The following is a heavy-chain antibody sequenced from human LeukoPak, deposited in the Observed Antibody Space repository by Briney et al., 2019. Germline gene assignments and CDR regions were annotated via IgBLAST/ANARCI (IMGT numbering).Heavy chain of an antibody. CDR2: IRYDGSNK. Sequence: GGSLRLSCAASGFTFSSYGMHGIRQAPGKGLEGVAFIRYDGSNKYYADSVKGRFTISRDNAKNPLYLQSNSLRAEDTAVYYCAKDRAKSSGWYAGDYWGQGTLVTVSS. V-gene: IGHV3-30*02. D-gene: IGHD6-19*01. J-gene: IGHJ4*02. CDR3: AKDRAKSSGWYAGDY. CDR1: GFTFSSYG.